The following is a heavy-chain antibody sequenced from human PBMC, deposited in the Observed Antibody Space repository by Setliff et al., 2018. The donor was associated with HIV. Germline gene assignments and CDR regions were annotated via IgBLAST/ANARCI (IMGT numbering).Heavy chain of an antibody. CDR1: GYTFTSYG. CDR2: IGADNGNT. J-gene: IGHJ6*03. D-gene: IGHD3-10*01. V-gene: IGHV1-18*04. Sequence: AASVKVSCKASGYTFTSYGIAWVRQAPGQGLEWMGWIGADNGNTNYAQKFQGRVTMTTDTSTSTVYMELRSLTSDDTAVYYCAREGLWFGDRGYFMDVWGEGTAVTVSS. CDR3: AREGLWFGDRGYFMDV.